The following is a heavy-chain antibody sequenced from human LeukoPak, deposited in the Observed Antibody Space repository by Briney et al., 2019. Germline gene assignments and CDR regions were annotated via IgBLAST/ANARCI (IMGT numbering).Heavy chain of an antibody. J-gene: IGHJ4*02. CDR2: IYTSGST. Sequence: SQTLSLTCTVSGGSISSGSYYWRWLRQPAGKGLEWIGRIYTSGSTNYNPSLKSRVTISVDTSKNQFSLKLSPVTAADTAVYYCARDRGMRRYFDYWGQGTLVTVSS. CDR3: ARDRGMRRYFDY. V-gene: IGHV4-61*02. CDR1: GGSISSGSYY. D-gene: IGHD3-10*01.